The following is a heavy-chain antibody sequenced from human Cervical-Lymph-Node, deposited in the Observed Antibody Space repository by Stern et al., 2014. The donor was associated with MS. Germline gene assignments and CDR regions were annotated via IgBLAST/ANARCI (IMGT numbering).Heavy chain of an antibody. CDR1: GGTFSSYA. D-gene: IGHD6-6*01. CDR3: ARGDVHSSSSFDY. V-gene: IGHV1-69*01. CDR2: IIPFFGTS. Sequence: QMQLVQSGAEVKKPGSSVKVSCKASGGTFSSYAISWVRQAPGQGLEWMGGIIPFFGTSIYAQKFQCRVTITADESTRTAYMELSSLRSEDTAVYYCARGDVHSSSSFDYWGQGTLVTVSS. J-gene: IGHJ4*02.